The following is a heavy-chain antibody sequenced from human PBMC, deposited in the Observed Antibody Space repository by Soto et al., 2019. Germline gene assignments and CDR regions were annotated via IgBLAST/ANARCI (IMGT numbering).Heavy chain of an antibody. V-gene: IGHV3-23*01. CDR3: AKVLVEWLQRVDAFDI. Sequence: EVQLLESGGGLVQPGGSLRLSCAASGFTFSTYAMTWVRQAPGKGLEWVSAISGTGGTTYYADSVKGRFTVSRDNAKNTLYLHMNSLRVEDTALYYCAKVLVEWLQRVDAFDIWGQGTMVTVAS. CDR1: GFTFSTYA. D-gene: IGHD5-12*01. J-gene: IGHJ3*02. CDR2: ISGTGGTT.